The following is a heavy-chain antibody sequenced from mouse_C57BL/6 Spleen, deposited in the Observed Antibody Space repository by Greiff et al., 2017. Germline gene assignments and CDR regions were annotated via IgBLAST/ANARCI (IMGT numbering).Heavy chain of an antibody. CDR3: ANYGSSSVYFDY. CDR1: GYTFTSYW. V-gene: IGHV1-55*01. J-gene: IGHJ2*01. CDR2: IYPGSGST. D-gene: IGHD1-1*01. Sequence: VQLQQPGAELVKPGASVKMSCKASGYTFTSYWITWVKQRPGQGLEWIGDIYPGSGSTNYNEKFKSKATLTVDTSSSTAYMQLSSLTSEDSAVYYCANYGSSSVYFDYWGQGTTLTVSS.